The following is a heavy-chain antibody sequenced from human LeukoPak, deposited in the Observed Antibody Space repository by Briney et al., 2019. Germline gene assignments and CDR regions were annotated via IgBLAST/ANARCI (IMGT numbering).Heavy chain of an antibody. Sequence: PSETLSLTCTVSGGSISSSSYYWGWIRQPPGKGLEWIGCIYYSGSTYYNPSLKSRVTISVDTSKNQFSLKLSSVTAADTAVYYCARVQWLLTNWFDPWGQGTLVTVSS. CDR2: IYYSGST. CDR3: ARVQWLLTNWFDP. J-gene: IGHJ5*02. CDR1: GGSISSSSYY. V-gene: IGHV4-39*01. D-gene: IGHD3-22*01.